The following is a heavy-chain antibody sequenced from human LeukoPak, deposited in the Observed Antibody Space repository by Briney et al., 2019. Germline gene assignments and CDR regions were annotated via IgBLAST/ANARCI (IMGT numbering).Heavy chain of an antibody. V-gene: IGHV3-23*01. CDR2: ISGSGGST. CDR3: AKDRTAMVEFDY. CDR1: GFTFSSYA. Sequence: PGGSLRLSCATSGFTFSSYAMSWVRQAPGKGLEWVSAISGSGGSTYYADSVKGRFTISRDNSKNTLYLQMNSLRAEDTAVYYCAKDRTAMVEFDYWGQGTLVTVSS. D-gene: IGHD5-18*01. J-gene: IGHJ4*02.